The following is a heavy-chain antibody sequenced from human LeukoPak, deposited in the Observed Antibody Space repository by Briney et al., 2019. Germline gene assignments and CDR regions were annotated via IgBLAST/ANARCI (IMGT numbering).Heavy chain of an antibody. CDR1: GFTFSRYG. V-gene: IGHV3-30*03. Sequence: GGSLRLSCAASGFTFSRYGMHWVRQAPGKGLEWVAVISYDGSNKYYADSVKGRFTISRDNSKNTLYLQMDSLRAEDTAVYYCARRMMYYYDSSGYSPFDYWGQGTLVTVSS. D-gene: IGHD3-22*01. J-gene: IGHJ4*02. CDR3: ARRMMYYYDSSGYSPFDY. CDR2: ISYDGSNK.